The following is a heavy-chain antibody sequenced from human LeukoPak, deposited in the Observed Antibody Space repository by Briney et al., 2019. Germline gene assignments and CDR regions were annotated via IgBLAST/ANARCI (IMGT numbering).Heavy chain of an antibody. CDR1: GFTFNNYW. CDR2: IRDDGSAK. Sequence: GGSLRLSCTASGFTFNNYWMTWVRQAPGEGLEWVASIRDDGSAKYYMESVKGRFTISRDDARNSLSLEMNSLRVEDTATYYCARIQLFHGDFDSWGQGTLVTVSS. D-gene: IGHD2-8*01. V-gene: IGHV3-7*01. CDR3: ARIQLFHGDFDS. J-gene: IGHJ4*02.